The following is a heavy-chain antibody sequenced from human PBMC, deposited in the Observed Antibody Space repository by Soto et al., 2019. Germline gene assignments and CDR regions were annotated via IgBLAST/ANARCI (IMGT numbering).Heavy chain of an antibody. Sequence: PGASVKVSCKASGYTVTSYGISWVRQAPGQGLEWMGWISAYNGNTNYAQKLQGRVTMTTDTSTSTAYMELRSLRSDDTAVYYCARENWSGPRWLQYNYYYYYYGMDVWGQGTTVTVSS. CDR3: ARENWSGPRWLQYNYYYYYYGMDV. V-gene: IGHV1-18*04. CDR1: GYTVTSYG. J-gene: IGHJ6*02. D-gene: IGHD1-1*01. CDR2: ISAYNGNT.